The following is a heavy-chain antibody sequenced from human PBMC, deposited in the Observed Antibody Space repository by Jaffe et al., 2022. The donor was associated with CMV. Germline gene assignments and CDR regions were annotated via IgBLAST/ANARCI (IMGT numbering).Heavy chain of an antibody. V-gene: IGHV4-34*01. CDR1: GGSFSGYY. CDR3: ARGRRFPYYYDSSGSMLGRYMDV. J-gene: IGHJ6*03. CDR2: INHSGST. Sequence: QVQLQQWGAGLLKPSETLSLTCAVYGGSFSGYYWSWIRQPPGKGLEWIGEINHSGSTNYNPSLKSRVTISVDTSKNQFSLKLSSVTAADTAVYYCARGRRFPYYYDSSGSMLGRYMDVWGKGTTVTVSS. D-gene: IGHD3-22*01.